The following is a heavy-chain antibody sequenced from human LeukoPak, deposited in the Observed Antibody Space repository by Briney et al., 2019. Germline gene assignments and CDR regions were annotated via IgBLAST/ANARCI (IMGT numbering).Heavy chain of an antibody. CDR2: ISGSGSAT. J-gene: IGHJ3*02. V-gene: IGHV3-23*01. Sequence: PGGSLILSCAASGFTFRSYAVNWVRQAPGKGLEWVSAISGSGSATYYADSVKGRFTISRDNSKNTLYLQMNSLRAEDTAVYYCAKDQYGEAFDIWGPGTMVTVSS. CDR3: AKDQYGEAFDI. D-gene: IGHD4-17*01. CDR1: GFTFRSYA.